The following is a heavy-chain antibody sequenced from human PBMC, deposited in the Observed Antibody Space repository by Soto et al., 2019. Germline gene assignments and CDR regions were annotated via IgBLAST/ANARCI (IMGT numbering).Heavy chain of an antibody. CDR1: GYTFTSYG. CDR2: ISAYNGNT. CDR3: ARELGATAAPYYYYYGMDV. D-gene: IGHD1-26*01. J-gene: IGHJ6*02. V-gene: IGHV1-18*01. Sequence: ASVKVSCKASGYTFTSYGIIWVQQAPGQGLEWMGWISAYNGNTNYAQKLQGRVAMTTDTSTSTAYMELRSLRSDDTAVYYCARELGATAAPYYYYYGMDVWGQGTTVTVS.